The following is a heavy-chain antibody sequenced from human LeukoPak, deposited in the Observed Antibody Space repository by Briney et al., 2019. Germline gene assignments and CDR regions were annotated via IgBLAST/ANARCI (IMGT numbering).Heavy chain of an antibody. D-gene: IGHD1-1*01. V-gene: IGHV1-2*02. CDR1: GYTFTSYG. CDR2: INTHNGST. J-gene: IGHJ4*02. Sequence: ASVKVSCKASGYTFTSYGISWVRQAPGQGLEWMGWINTHNGSTTYAPKFQGRVTVTRDTSISTAYMEISRLRFDDTAVYYCARARVPVTGTRVLDNWGQGTLVTVSS. CDR3: ARARVPVTGTRVLDN.